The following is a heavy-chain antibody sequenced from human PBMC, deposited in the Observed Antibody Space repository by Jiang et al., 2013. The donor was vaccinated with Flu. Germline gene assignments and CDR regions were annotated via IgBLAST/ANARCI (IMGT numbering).Heavy chain of an antibody. Sequence: PGGSLRLSCAASGFTFSDYWMRWVRQAPGKGLEWVANIKHDGSEKYYVDSVRGRFTISRDNAKNSLYLQMNSLRAEDTAVYYCARENYYFDYWGQGTLVTVSS. J-gene: IGHJ4*02. V-gene: IGHV3-7*03. CDR2: IKHDGSEK. CDR1: GFTFSDYW. CDR3: ARENYYFDY.